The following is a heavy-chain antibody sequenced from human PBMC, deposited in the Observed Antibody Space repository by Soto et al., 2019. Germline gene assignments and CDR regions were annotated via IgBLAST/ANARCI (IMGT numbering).Heavy chain of an antibody. Sequence: SETLSLTCAVYGGSFSGYYWSWIRQPPGKGLEWIGEINHSGSTNYNPSLKSRVTISVDTSKNQFSLKLSSVTAADTAVYYCARGTGNYDFWSGYYKSWFDPWGQGTLVTVS. J-gene: IGHJ5*02. V-gene: IGHV4-34*01. D-gene: IGHD3-3*01. CDR2: INHSGST. CDR1: GGSFSGYY. CDR3: ARGTGNYDFWSGYYKSWFDP.